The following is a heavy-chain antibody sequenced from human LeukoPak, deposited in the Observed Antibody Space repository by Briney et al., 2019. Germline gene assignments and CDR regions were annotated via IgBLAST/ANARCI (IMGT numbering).Heavy chain of an antibody. CDR3: ARNRGWLQFDY. V-gene: IGHV3-7*03. CDR2: IKQDGSEK. CDR1: GFTFSSYW. J-gene: IGHJ4*02. D-gene: IGHD5-12*01. Sequence: GGSLRLSCAASGFTFSSYWMSWVRQAPGKGLEWMANIKQDGSEKYYVDSVKGRFTISRDNAKTSLYLQMDSLRAEDTAVYYCARNRGWLQFDYWGQGTLVTVSS.